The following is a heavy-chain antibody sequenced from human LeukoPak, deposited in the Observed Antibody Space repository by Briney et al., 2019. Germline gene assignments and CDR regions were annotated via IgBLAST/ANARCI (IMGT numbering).Heavy chain of an antibody. CDR1: GFTFSSYA. V-gene: IGHV3-23*01. D-gene: IGHD6-19*01. CDR3: AKEGSGWYRGWFDP. Sequence: GGSLRLSCAASGFTFSSYAMTWVRQAPGKGLEWVSVISGSGGSTYYADSVKGWFTMSRDNSKNTLYLQMNSLRAEDTAVYYCAKEGSGWYRGWFDPWGQGTLVTVSS. CDR2: ISGSGGST. J-gene: IGHJ5*02.